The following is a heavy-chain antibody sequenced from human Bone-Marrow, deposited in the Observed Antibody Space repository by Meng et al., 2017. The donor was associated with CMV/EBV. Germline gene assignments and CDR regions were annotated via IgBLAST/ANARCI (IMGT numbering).Heavy chain of an antibody. J-gene: IGHJ5*02. CDR1: GYTLTELS. D-gene: IGHD2-2*01. Sequence: ASVKVSCKVSGYTLTELSMHWVRQAPGKGLEWMGGFGPEDGETIYAQNFQGRVTMTEDTSTDTAYMELISLRSEDTAVYYCATLKGSTIVVVPVADTKWFDPWGQGTLVTVSS. CDR2: FGPEDGET. CDR3: ATLKGSTIVVVPVADTKWFDP. V-gene: IGHV1-24*01.